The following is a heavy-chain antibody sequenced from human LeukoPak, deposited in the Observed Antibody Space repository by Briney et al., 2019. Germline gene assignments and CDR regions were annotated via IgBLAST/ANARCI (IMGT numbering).Heavy chain of an antibody. CDR2: ISGSGGST. D-gene: IGHD2-2*02. CDR3: AKAVVPAAIGSDYYYYGMDV. V-gene: IGHV3-23*01. Sequence: GGSLRLSCAASGFTFSSYAMSWVRQAPGRGLEWVSAISGSGGSTYYADSVKGRFTISRDNSKNTLYLQMNSLRAEDTAVYYCAKAVVPAAIGSDYYYYGMDVWGKGTTVTVSS. J-gene: IGHJ6*04. CDR1: GFTFSSYA.